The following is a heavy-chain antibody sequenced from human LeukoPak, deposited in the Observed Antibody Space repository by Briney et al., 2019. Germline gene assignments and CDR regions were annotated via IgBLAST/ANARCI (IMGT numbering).Heavy chain of an antibody. J-gene: IGHJ4*02. Sequence: SETLSLTCTVSGGSINTPNYYWGWIRQTPGKGLEWIGNIFYSGGTYYSPSLTSRVTISLDTSRNQFSLRLSSVTAADTAVYYCARVTGYVMEDYFDYWGQGTLVTVSS. V-gene: IGHV4-39*07. CDR1: GGSINTPNYY. CDR2: IFYSGGT. D-gene: IGHD6-13*01. CDR3: ARVTGYVMEDYFDY.